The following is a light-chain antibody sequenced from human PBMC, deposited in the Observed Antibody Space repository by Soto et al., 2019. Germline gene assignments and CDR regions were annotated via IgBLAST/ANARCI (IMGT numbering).Light chain of an antibody. V-gene: IGKV2-28*01. Sequence: DIVMTQSPLSLPVTPGEPASISCRSSQSLLHSNGYNYLDWYLQKPGQSPQLLIYLGSNRASGVPDRFSGSGSGTDFTLKISRVEADDVGIYFCVQGRHWPPTFGQGTKVEIK. CDR1: QSLLHSNGYNY. CDR2: LGS. CDR3: VQGRHWPPT. J-gene: IGKJ1*01.